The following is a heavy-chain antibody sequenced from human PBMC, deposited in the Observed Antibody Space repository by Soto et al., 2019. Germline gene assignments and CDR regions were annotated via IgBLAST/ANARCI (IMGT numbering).Heavy chain of an antibody. CDR3: AKTRVTETAGYSDY. D-gene: IGHD1-7*01. CDR1: GFSFSDCG. V-gene: IGHV3-30*18. Sequence: QVQLVESGGSLVQPGKSLTLSCAASGFSFSDCGIHWVRQAPGKGLQWVAVISADGQRKFYADAVKGRFTISRDNPKNTLYLQMDSLTPEDTAVYYCAKTRVTETAGYSDYWGQGTLVTVSS. J-gene: IGHJ4*02. CDR2: ISADGQRK.